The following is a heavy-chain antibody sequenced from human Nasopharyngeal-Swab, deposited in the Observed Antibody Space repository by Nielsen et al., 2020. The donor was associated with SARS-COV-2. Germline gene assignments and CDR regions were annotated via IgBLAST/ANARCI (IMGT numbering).Heavy chain of an antibody. D-gene: IGHD3-3*01. J-gene: IGHJ4*02. CDR2: ISGSGNTI. CDR3: ARDWRYFEY. V-gene: IGHV3-48*03. Sequence: WIRQPPGRGLEWVSYISGSGNTIYYADSVKGRFTMSRDNAKNSLYLQMNSLRAEDTAAYYCARDWRYFEYWGQGTLVTVSS.